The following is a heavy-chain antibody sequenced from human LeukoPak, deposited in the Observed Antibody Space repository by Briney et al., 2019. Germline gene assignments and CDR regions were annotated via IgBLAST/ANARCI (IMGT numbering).Heavy chain of an antibody. CDR2: ISWNSGSI. D-gene: IGHD3-10*01. CDR1: GFTFDDYA. V-gene: IGHV3-9*01. J-gene: IGHJ2*01. CDR3: ARVGTGSWYFDL. Sequence: PGRSLRLSCAASGFTFDDYAMHWVRQAPGKGLEWVSGISWNSGSIGYADSVKGRFTISRDNAKNTVYLQMNSLRAEDTAVYYCARVGTGSWYFDLWGRGTLVTFSS.